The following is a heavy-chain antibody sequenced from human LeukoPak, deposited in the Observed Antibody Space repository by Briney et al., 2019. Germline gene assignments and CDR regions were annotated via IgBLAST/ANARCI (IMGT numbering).Heavy chain of an antibody. CDR3: ANFNFDWNTDY. CDR2: IIGSGST. D-gene: IGHD3-9*01. V-gene: IGHV3-23*01. J-gene: IGHJ4*02. CDR1: GFIFSTYA. Sequence: GGSLRLSCAASGFIFSTYAMTWVRQAPGKWLEWVSTIIGSGSTAYADSVKGRFTISRDNSKSTLYLQMTSLRAEATADYFCANFNFDWNTDYWGQGTLVTVSS.